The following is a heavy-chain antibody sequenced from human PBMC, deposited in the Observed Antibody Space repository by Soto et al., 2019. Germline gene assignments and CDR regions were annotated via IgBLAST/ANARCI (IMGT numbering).Heavy chain of an antibody. Sequence: SETLSLTCTFSCYSIASGYYCAWIRQSPGKGLEWIGSIYHAGSVYYNPSLNSRVAVSLDTSKNHFSLKLTSVTAADTAVYYCARTFDYYGMDVWGQGTTVTVSS. CDR2: IYHAGSV. J-gene: IGHJ6*02. CDR1: CYSIASGYY. V-gene: IGHV4-38-2*02. CDR3: ARTFDYYGMDV.